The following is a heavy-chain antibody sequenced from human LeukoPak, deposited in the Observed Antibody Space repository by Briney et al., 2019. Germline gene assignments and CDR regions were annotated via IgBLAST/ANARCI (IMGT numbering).Heavy chain of an antibody. CDR3: ARASASYSAYDDY. Sequence: PGGSLRLSCAASGFTFSSYWMSWVRQAPGKGLEWVANINQDGSEKYYVDSVKGRFTISRDNAKNSLYLQMNSLRAEDRAVYYCARASASYSAYDDYWGQGTLVTVSS. J-gene: IGHJ4*02. D-gene: IGHD5-12*01. CDR2: INQDGSEK. V-gene: IGHV3-7*01. CDR1: GFTFSSYW.